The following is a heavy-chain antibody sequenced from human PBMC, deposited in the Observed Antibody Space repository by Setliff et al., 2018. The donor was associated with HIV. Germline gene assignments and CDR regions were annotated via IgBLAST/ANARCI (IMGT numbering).Heavy chain of an antibody. D-gene: IGHD6-19*01. CDR2: INPSGGST. Sequence: ASVKVSCKASGYTFTSYYMHWVRQAPGQGLEWMGIINPSGGSTSYAQKFQGRVTMTRDTSTSTVYMELSSLRSEDTAVYYWARGYSSGWYAGFHYYYYYGMDVWGQGATVTVSS. V-gene: IGHV1-46*01. CDR1: GYTFTSYY. J-gene: IGHJ6*02. CDR3: ARGYSSGWYAGFHYYYYYGMDV.